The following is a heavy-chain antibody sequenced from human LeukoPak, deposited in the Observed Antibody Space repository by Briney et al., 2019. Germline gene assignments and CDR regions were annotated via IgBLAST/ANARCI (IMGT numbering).Heavy chain of an antibody. CDR2: ISYVGSNK. Sequence: GGSLRLSCAASGFTFSSYAMHWVRQAPGKGLEWVAVISYVGSNKYYADSVKGRFTISRDNSKNTLYLQMNSLRAEDTAVYYCARDIPPITMVRGVPSGYWGQGTLVIVSS. CDR1: GFTFSSYA. CDR3: ARDIPPITMVRGVPSGY. V-gene: IGHV3-30-3*01. D-gene: IGHD3-10*01. J-gene: IGHJ4*02.